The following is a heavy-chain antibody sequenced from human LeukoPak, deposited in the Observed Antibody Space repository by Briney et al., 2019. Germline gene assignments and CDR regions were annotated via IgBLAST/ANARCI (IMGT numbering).Heavy chain of an antibody. CDR3: ARHTRIAAAGTNLFDY. J-gene: IGHJ4*02. V-gene: IGHV4-39*01. CDR1: GGSISSSSYY. CDR2: IYYSGST. D-gene: IGHD6-13*01. Sequence: SETLSLTCTVSGGSISSSSYYWGLIRQPPGKWLEWIGSIYYSGSTYYNPSLKSRVTISVDTSKNQLSLKLSSVTAADTAVYYCARHTRIAAAGTNLFDYWGQGTLVTVSS.